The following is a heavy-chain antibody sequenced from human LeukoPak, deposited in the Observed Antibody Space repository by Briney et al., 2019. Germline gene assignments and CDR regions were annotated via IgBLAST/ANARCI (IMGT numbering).Heavy chain of an antibody. CDR3: AKDHIADFDY. V-gene: IGHV3-30*02. D-gene: IGHD6-13*01. Sequence: GGSLRLSCAASGFTFSSYGMHWVRQAPGKGLERVAFIRYDGSNKYYADSVKGRFTISRDNSKNTLYLQMNSLRAEDTAVYYCAKDHIADFDYWGQGTLVTVSS. CDR2: IRYDGSNK. CDR1: GFTFSSYG. J-gene: IGHJ4*02.